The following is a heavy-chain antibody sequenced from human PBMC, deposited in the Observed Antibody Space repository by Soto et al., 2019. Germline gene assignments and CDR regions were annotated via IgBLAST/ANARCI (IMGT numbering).Heavy chain of an antibody. CDR3: AKMGVLRFLEWFGSVRKRYCSGGRCSYYFDY. V-gene: IGHV3-23*01. CDR1: GFTFSSYA. CDR2: ISGSGGST. Sequence: PGGSLRLSCAASGFTFSSYAMSWVRQAPGKGLEWVSAISGSGGSTYYADSVKGRFTISRDNSKNTLYLQMNSLRAEDTAVYYCAKMGVLRFLEWFGSVRKRYCSGGRCSYYFDYWGKGTLVTVSS. D-gene: IGHD3-3*01. J-gene: IGHJ4*02.